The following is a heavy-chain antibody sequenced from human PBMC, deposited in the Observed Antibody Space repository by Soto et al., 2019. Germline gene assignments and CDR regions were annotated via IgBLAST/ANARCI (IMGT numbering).Heavy chain of an antibody. CDR1: GFTFSAYS. CDR3: GKSYGDSWQQYLFDS. D-gene: IGHD6-13*01. V-gene: IGHV3-23*01. CDR2: MSGLGGST. J-gene: IGHJ4*02. Sequence: EVQLLESGGGLVQPGGSLRLSCTASGFTFSAYSMSWVRQAPGKGLEWVSGMSGLGGSTYYTDSVRGRFTISRDNSKKPLELQMNNLRAEDTAVYYCGKSYGDSWQQYLFDSWGQGTLLTVSS.